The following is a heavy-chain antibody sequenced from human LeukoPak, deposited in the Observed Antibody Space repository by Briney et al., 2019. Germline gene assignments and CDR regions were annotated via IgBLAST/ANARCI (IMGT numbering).Heavy chain of an antibody. D-gene: IGHD5-18*01. CDR2: IWYDGSNK. CDR1: GFTFSSYG. Sequence: GGSLRLSCAASGFTFSSYGMHWVRQAPGKGLEWVAVIWYDGSNKYYADSVKGRFTISRDNSKNTLYLQMNGLRAEDTAVYYCAIDGGYSYGYSGYWGQGTLVTVSS. J-gene: IGHJ4*02. CDR3: AIDGGYSYGYSGY. V-gene: IGHV3-33*01.